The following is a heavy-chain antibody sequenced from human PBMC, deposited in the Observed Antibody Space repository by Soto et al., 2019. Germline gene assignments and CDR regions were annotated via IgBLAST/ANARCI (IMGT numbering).Heavy chain of an antibody. CDR1: GGSVSNDNFY. V-gene: IGHV4-61*01. J-gene: IGHJ5*02. Sequence: PSETLSLTCTVSGGSVSNDNFYWSWIRQPPGKGLEWIGYVHSSGITNYNPSLKRRVTISVDTSRNQFSLRLSSVTAADTAVYYCVRGLTMGQLPSHFDHWGQGTLVTVSS. D-gene: IGHD3-16*01. CDR2: VHSSGIT. CDR3: VRGLTMGQLPSHFDH.